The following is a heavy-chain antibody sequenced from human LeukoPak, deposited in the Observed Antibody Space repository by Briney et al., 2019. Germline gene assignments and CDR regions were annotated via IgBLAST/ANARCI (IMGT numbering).Heavy chain of an antibody. CDR1: GFTFSSYW. D-gene: IGHD5-24*01. Sequence: PGGSLRLSCAASGFTFSSYWMSWVRQAPGKGLEWVANIKQDGSEKYYVDSVKGRFTISRDNAKNSLYLQMNSLRAEDTAVYYCARTTLEMATIGEYWGQGTLVTVSS. CDR3: ARTTLEMATIGEY. V-gene: IGHV3-7*01. J-gene: IGHJ4*02. CDR2: IKQDGSEK.